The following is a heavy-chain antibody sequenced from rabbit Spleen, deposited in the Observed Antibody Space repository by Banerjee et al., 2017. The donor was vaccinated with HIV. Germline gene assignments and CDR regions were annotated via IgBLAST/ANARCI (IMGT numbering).Heavy chain of an antibody. CDR3: ARDRDL. Sequence: QSLEESGGDLVKPGASLTLTCTASGFSFSSSYYMCWVRQAPGKGLEWIGCIYTGSGNTYYASWAKGRCTISKTSTTVTLQMTSLTAADTATYFCARDRDLWGQGTLVTVS. J-gene: IGHJ3*01. CDR2: IYTGSGNT. V-gene: IGHV1S40*01. CDR1: GFSFSSSYY.